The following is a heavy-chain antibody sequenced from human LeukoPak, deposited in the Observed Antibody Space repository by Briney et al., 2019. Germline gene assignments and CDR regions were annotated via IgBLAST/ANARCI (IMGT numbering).Heavy chain of an antibody. J-gene: IGHJ5*02. CDR1: GYTFTSYG. V-gene: IGHV1-18*01. CDR3: ARVQEAPYDILTGYYNT. CDR2: ISAYNGNT. D-gene: IGHD3-9*01. Sequence: ASVEVSCKASGYTFTSYGISWVRQAPGQGLEWMGWISAYNGNTNYAQKLQGRVTMTTDTSTSTAYTELRSLRSDDTAVYYCARVQEAPYDILTGYYNTWGQGTLVTVSS.